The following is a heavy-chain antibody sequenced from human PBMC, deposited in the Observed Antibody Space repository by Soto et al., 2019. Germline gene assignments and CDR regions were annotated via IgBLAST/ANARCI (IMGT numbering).Heavy chain of an antibody. CDR2: IDPSDSYT. J-gene: IGHJ4*02. CDR1: GYSFTSYW. Sequence: HGESLKISCKCSGYSFTSYWISWVRQMPGKGLEWMGRIDPSDSYTNYSPSFQGHVTISADKSISTAYLQWSSLKASDTAMYYCARRVLGDTKSASFDEWGQGNLVTV. D-gene: IGHD3-3*01. V-gene: IGHV5-10-1*01. CDR3: ARRVLGDTKSASFDE.